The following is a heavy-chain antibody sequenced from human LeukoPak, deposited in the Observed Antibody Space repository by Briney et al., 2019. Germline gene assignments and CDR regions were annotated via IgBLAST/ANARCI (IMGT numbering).Heavy chain of an antibody. Sequence: PSETLSLTCAVYGGSFSGYYWSWIRQPPGKGLEWIGEINHSGSTNYTPSLKSRVTISVDTSKNQFSLKLSSVTAADTAVYYCARVEYSSSLGYYGMDVWGQGTTVTVSS. CDR2: INHSGST. V-gene: IGHV4-34*01. D-gene: IGHD6-6*01. CDR3: ARVEYSSSLGYYGMDV. J-gene: IGHJ6*02. CDR1: GGSFSGYY.